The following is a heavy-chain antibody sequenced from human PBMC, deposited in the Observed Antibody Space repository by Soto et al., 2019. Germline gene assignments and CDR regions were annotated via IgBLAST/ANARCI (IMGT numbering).Heavy chain of an antibody. Sequence: EVQLVESGGGLVQPGGSLRLSCAASGLSVRSNFMNWVRQAPGKGLEWVSVIYSAGGAYYAESVKGRFTISRDNSKNTLYLQMENLRVEDTAVYVCARSHVSWFYYCMEVWGQGTTVTVSS. CDR1: GLSVRSNF. J-gene: IGHJ6*02. V-gene: IGHV3-66*01. D-gene: IGHD2-8*02. CDR2: IYSAGGA. CDR3: ARSHVSWFYYCMEV.